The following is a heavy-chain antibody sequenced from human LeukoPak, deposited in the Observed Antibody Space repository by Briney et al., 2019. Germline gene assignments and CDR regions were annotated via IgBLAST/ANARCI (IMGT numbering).Heavy chain of an antibody. CDR2: IYYSGST. V-gene: IGHV4-39*01. CDR3: AKHSRSGYSAYENAFDI. Sequence: PSETLSLTCTVSGGSISSSSYYWDWIRQPPGKGLEWIGSIYYSGSTYYNPSLKSRVTISVDTSKNQFSLKLNSETAADTAVYYCAKHSRSGYSAYENAFDIWGQGTMVTVSS. J-gene: IGHJ3*02. CDR1: GGSISSSSYY. D-gene: IGHD5-12*01.